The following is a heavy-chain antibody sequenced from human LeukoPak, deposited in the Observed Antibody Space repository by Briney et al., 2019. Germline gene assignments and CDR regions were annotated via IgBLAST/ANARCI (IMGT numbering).Heavy chain of an antibody. CDR3: VELGITMIGGV. Sequence: GGSLRLSCAASGFTFSNYAMSWVRQAPGKGLEWVSGISGSGGTTYYAGSVKGRFTISRDNSKNTLYLQMNSLRAEDTAVYYCVELGITMIGGVWGKGTTVTISS. CDR2: ISGSGGTT. V-gene: IGHV3-23*01. J-gene: IGHJ6*04. CDR1: GFTFSNYA. D-gene: IGHD3-10*02.